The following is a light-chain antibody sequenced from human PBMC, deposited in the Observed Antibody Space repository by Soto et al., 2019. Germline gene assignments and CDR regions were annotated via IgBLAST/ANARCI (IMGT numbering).Light chain of an antibody. CDR1: RSFSSW. J-gene: IGKJ2*02. CDR3: QQDDSYKGT. CDR2: EAS. Sequence: TQSPGTLSLSPGESTTLSCRASRSFSSWLAGYRQKPGKVPELLIFEASSLRTGVPSRFSGSGSGTEFTLTISSPQPDDIATYYCQQDDSYKGTFGQGTKLEIK. V-gene: IGKV1-5*01.